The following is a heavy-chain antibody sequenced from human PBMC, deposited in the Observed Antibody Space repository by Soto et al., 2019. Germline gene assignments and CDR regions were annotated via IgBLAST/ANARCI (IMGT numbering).Heavy chain of an antibody. D-gene: IGHD1-26*01. J-gene: IGHJ4*02. CDR3: AKGKGVGATPDGANC. CDR2: VRSDGDTT. CDR1: GFMFSRYG. Sequence: VQVLESGGGLVQPGGSLRLSCAASGFMFSRYGMNWVRQAPGKGLEWVSGVRSDGDTTYNADSVKGRFTVSRDNFKNTVDLQMNSLRVEDTAVYYCAKGKGVGATPDGANCWGQGTLVTVSS. V-gene: IGHV3-23*01.